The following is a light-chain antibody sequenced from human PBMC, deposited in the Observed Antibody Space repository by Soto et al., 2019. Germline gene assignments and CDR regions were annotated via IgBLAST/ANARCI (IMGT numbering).Light chain of an antibody. CDR3: QQYDRSPPWT. CDR2: GAS. CDR1: QSVSSSY. J-gene: IGKJ1*01. Sequence: EIVLTQSPGTLSLSPGERATLSCRASQSVSSSYLAWYQQKPGQAPRLLIYGASSRATGIPDRFSGSGSGTDFTLTISRLKPEDVAADYCQQYDRSPPWTFGQGTKVEIK. V-gene: IGKV3-20*01.